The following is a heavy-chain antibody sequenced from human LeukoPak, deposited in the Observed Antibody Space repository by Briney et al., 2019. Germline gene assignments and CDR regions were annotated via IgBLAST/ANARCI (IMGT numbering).Heavy chain of an antibody. V-gene: IGHV5-51*01. J-gene: IGHJ3*02. D-gene: IGHD3-10*01. CDR1: GYSFTSYW. Sequence: GESLKISCKGSGYSFTSYWIGWVRQMPGKGLEWMGIIYPGDSDTRYSPSFQGQVTISADKSISTAYLQWSSLKASDTAMYYCASSHTMVRGADAFDIWGQGTMVTVSS. CDR3: ASSHTMVRGADAFDI. CDR2: IYPGDSDT.